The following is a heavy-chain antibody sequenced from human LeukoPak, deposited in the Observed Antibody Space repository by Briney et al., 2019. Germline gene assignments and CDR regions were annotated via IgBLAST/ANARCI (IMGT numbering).Heavy chain of an antibody. CDR1: GYTFTCYY. Sequence: ASVKVSCKASGYTFTCYYMHWVRQAPGQGLEWTGIINPSGGSTSYAQKFQGRVTMTRDTSTSTVYMELSSLRSEDTAVYYCARVDSSSWGAFDIWGQGTMVTVSS. V-gene: IGHV1-46*01. J-gene: IGHJ3*02. CDR3: ARVDSSSWGAFDI. D-gene: IGHD6-13*01. CDR2: INPSGGST.